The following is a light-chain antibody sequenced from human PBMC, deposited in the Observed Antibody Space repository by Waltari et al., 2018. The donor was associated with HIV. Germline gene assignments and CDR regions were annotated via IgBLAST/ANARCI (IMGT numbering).Light chain of an antibody. CDR1: KLADKY. J-gene: IGLJ1*01. CDR3: QTWDTSTASYV. CDR2: QHN. V-gene: IGLV3-1*01. Sequence: SYEVSQPPSVSVSPGQTASISCSGDKLADKYVSWYQQKPGQSPALVIFQHNKRPSGIPGRFSGSKSGNTATLTIRGTQTMDDADYFCQTWDTSTASYVFGTGTTVTVL.